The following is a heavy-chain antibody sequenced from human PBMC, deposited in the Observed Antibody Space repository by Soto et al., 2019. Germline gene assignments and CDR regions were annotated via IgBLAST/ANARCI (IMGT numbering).Heavy chain of an antibody. D-gene: IGHD1-26*01. J-gene: IGHJ4*02. Sequence: PSETLSLTCTVSGGSIYTYSWTWLRQPAGKGLEWIGHIYSSGSANYNPSLKSRVSMSVDTSKNQFSLKLNSVTAADTAVYYCATIVGANDDWGKGALVTVSS. CDR2: IYSSGSA. CDR1: GGSIYTYS. V-gene: IGHV4-4*07. CDR3: ATIVGANDD.